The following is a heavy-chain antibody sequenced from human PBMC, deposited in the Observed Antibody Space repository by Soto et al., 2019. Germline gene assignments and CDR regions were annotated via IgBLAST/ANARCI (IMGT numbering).Heavy chain of an antibody. Sequence: ASVKVSCKASGYTFTSYGISWVRQAPGQGLEWMGWISAYNGNTNYAQKLQGRVTMTTDTSTSTAYMELRSLRSDDTAVYYCARDLPEDSKTSHYYDSSGYKSNSPVDYWGQGTLVTVSS. CDR3: ARDLPEDSKTSHYYDSSGYKSNSPVDY. V-gene: IGHV1-18*04. D-gene: IGHD3-22*01. J-gene: IGHJ4*02. CDR1: GYTFTSYG. CDR2: ISAYNGNT.